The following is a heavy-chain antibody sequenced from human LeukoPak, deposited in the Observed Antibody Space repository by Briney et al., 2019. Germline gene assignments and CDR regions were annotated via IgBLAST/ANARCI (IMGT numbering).Heavy chain of an antibody. Sequence: GASVKVSCKASGGTFSNYTVTWVRQAPGQGLEWMGGIIPIFGTTNYAQKFQGRVTITADKSTSTAYMELSSLRSEDTAVYYCARGGGPIQLWFDYWGQGTLVTVSS. V-gene: IGHV1-69*06. CDR1: GGTFSNYT. D-gene: IGHD5-18*01. CDR2: IIPIFGTT. J-gene: IGHJ4*02. CDR3: ARGGGPIQLWFDY.